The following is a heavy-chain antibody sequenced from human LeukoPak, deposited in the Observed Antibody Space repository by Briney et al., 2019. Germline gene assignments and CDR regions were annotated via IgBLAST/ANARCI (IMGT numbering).Heavy chain of an antibody. V-gene: IGHV4-59*01. Sequence: SETLSLTCTVSGGSISSYYWSWIRQPPGKGLEWIGYIYYSGSTNYNPSLKSRVTISVDTSKNQFSLKLSSVTAADTAVYYCARAHGYSYGYGTPFDPWGQGTLVTVSS. CDR1: GGSISSYY. D-gene: IGHD5-18*01. CDR3: ARAHGYSYGYGTPFDP. J-gene: IGHJ5*02. CDR2: IYYSGST.